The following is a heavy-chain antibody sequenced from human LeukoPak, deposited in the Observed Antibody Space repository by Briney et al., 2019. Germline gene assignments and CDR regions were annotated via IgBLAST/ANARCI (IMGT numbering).Heavy chain of an antibody. CDR3: ASVSGPHAQYFDY. J-gene: IGHJ4*02. Sequence: GGSLRLSCAASGFTFDDYAMHWVRQAPGKGLEWVSGISWNSGSIGYADSVKGRFTISRDNAKNSLYLQMNSLRAEDTAVYYCASVSGPHAQYFDYWGQGTLVTVSS. D-gene: IGHD3-3*01. CDR2: ISWNSGSI. V-gene: IGHV3-9*01. CDR1: GFTFDDYA.